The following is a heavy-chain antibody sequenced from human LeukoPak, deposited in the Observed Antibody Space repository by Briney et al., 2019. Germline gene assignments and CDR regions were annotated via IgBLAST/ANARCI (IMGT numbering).Heavy chain of an antibody. CDR3: ARLHDRYYYYMDV. CDR2: IYHSGST. CDR1: GYSISSGYY. D-gene: IGHD3-22*01. V-gene: IGHV4-38-2*02. J-gene: IGHJ6*03. Sequence: SETLSLTCTVSGYSISSGYYWGWIRQPPGKGLEWIGSIYHSGSTYYNPSLKSRVTISVDTSKNQFSLKLSSVTAADTAVYYCARLHDRYYYYMDVWGKGTTVTVSS.